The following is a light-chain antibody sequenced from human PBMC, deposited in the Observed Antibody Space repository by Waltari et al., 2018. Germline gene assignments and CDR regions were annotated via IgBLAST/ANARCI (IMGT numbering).Light chain of an antibody. CDR3: SSYSSISTVI. Sequence: QSALTQPASVSGSPGQSITISCTGTSSDIGGYNSVSWYQQHPGKAPKLMFYEVSYRPSGGSPRFSGSKTGNPASLTISGLQAEDEADYYCSSYSSISTVIFAAGTKLTVL. V-gene: IGLV2-14*01. CDR1: SSDIGGYNS. CDR2: EVS. J-gene: IGLJ2*01.